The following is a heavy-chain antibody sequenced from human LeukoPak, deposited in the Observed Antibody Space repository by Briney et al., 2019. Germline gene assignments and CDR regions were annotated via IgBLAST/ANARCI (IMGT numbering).Heavy chain of an antibody. CDR1: GFTFHNYA. J-gene: IGHJ4*02. V-gene: IGHV3-23*01. D-gene: IGHD1-7*01. Sequence: GGSLRLSCAASGFTFHNYAMSWVRQAPGKGLEWVSAVSGSGGSTYYADSVKGRFTISRDNAKNTLYLQMNILRAEDTAVYYCAKDERNWNYNLASQTYDWGQGTLVTVSS. CDR2: VSGSGGST. CDR3: AKDERNWNYNLASQTYD.